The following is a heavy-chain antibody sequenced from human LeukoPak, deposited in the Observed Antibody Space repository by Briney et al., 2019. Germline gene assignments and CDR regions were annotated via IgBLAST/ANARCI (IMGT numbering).Heavy chain of an antibody. Sequence: PGGSLRLSCAASGFTFSSYAMSWVRQAPGKGLEWVSGISGGAGSTYYADSVKGRFTISRDNSKNTLYLQMNSLRAEDTAVYYCAKGLREGNYYYYYYMDVWGKGTTVTVSS. J-gene: IGHJ6*03. V-gene: IGHV3-23*01. CDR1: GFTFSSYA. CDR3: AKGLREGNYYYYYYMDV. D-gene: IGHD1-26*01. CDR2: ISGGAGST.